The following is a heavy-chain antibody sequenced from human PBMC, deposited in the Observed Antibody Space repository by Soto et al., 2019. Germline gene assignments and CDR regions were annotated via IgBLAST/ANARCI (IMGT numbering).Heavy chain of an antibody. Sequence: GASVKVSCKASGGTFSSYTISWVRQAPGQGLEWMGRIIPILGIANYAQKFQGRVTITADKSTSTAYMELSSLRSEDTAVYYCARAIFGVVIKSHQDVWGKGTTVTVSS. J-gene: IGHJ6*04. CDR1: GGTFSSYT. CDR3: ARAIFGVVIKSHQDV. D-gene: IGHD3-3*01. V-gene: IGHV1-69*02. CDR2: IIPILGIA.